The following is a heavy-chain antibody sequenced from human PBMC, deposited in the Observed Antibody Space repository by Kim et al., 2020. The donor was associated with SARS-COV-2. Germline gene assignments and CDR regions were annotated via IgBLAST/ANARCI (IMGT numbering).Heavy chain of an antibody. D-gene: IGHD2-21*01. CDR1: GGSISSSSYY. V-gene: IGHV4-39*01. Sequence: SETLSLTCTVSGGSISSSSYYWGWIRQPPGKGLEWIGSIYYSGSTYYNPSRKSRVTISVDTSKNQFSLKLSSVTAADTAVYYCARHVTVHIHIVVVIATTFDYWGQGTLVTVSS. CDR3: ARHVTVHIHIVVVIATTFDY. CDR2: IYYSGST. J-gene: IGHJ4*02.